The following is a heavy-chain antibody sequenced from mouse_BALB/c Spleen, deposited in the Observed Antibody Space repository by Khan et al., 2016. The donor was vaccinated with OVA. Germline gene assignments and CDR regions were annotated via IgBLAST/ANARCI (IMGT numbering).Heavy chain of an antibody. CDR2: INPSNGYT. D-gene: IGHD2-14*01. CDR3: VRDGAYHRNDGWFAY. V-gene: IGHV1-4*01. CDR1: GYTFTSYT. J-gene: IGHJ3*01. Sequence: HVQLKQSGAELARPGASVKMSCKASGYTFTSYTIHWIKLRPGQGLEWLGYINPSNGYTNYNQKFRDKATLTADKSSTTAYMQLSSLTSDDSAVYNCVRDGAYHRNDGWFAYWGQGTLVTVSA.